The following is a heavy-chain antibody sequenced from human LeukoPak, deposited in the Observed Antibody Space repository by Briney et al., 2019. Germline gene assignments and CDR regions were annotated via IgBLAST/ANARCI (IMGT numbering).Heavy chain of an antibody. CDR1: GFTFSSYA. D-gene: IGHD2-2*01. V-gene: IGHV3-30*04. Sequence: GGSLRLSCAASGFTFSSYAMRWVRQAPGKGLEWVAVISYDGSNKYYADSVKGRFTISRDNSKNTLYLQMNSLRAEDTAVYYCARGTSAPAAIKPDYWGQGTLVTVCS. J-gene: IGHJ4*02. CDR2: ISYDGSNK. CDR3: ARGTSAPAAIKPDY.